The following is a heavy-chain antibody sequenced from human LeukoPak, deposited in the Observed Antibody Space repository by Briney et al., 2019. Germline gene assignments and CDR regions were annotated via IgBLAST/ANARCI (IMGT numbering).Heavy chain of an antibody. Sequence: ASVKVSCKASGYAFTSYDINWVRQATGQGLEWMGYMNPNSGNTGYAQKFQGRVTMTRNTSISTAYMELSSLRSEDTAVYYCARTRRYSGHDYWGLGFWGQGTLVTVSS. CDR1: GYAFTSYD. CDR3: ARTRRYSGHDYWGLGF. J-gene: IGHJ4*02. CDR2: MNPNSGNT. D-gene: IGHD5-12*01. V-gene: IGHV1-8*02.